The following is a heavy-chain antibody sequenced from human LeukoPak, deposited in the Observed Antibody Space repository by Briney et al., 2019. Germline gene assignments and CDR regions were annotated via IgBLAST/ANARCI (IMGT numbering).Heavy chain of an antibody. Sequence: GGSLRLSCAASGFTFSDYYMSWIRQAPGKGLEWVSYITTSGRYTNYPDSVKGRFTISRDNAKTSLFLQMNSLRAEDTAVYYCARVASITMICDFWGQGTLVTVAS. CDR2: ITTSGRYT. CDR1: GFTFSDYY. CDR3: ARVASITMICDF. V-gene: IGHV3-11*06. J-gene: IGHJ4*02. D-gene: IGHD3-22*01.